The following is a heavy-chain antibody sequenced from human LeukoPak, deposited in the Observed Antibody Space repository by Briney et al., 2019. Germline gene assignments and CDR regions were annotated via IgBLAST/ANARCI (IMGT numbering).Heavy chain of an antibody. CDR2: IRYDESNK. V-gene: IGHV3-30*02. Sequence: GGSLRLSCAASGFTFSSYGMHWVRQAPGKGLEWVAFIRYDESNKYYADSVKGRFTISRDNSKNTLYLQMNGLRAEDTAVYYCAKAEGLVVVKNYYYYMDVWGKGTTVTVSS. CDR1: GFTFSSYG. CDR3: AKAEGLVVVKNYYYYMDV. D-gene: IGHD2-15*01. J-gene: IGHJ6*03.